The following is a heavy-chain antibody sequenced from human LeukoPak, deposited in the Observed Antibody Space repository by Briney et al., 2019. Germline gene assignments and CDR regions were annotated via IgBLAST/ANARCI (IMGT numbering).Heavy chain of an antibody. Sequence: PGRSLRLSCAASGFTFSSYDMHWVRHATGKGLEWVSAIGTAGDAYYPGSVKGRFTISRVNAKNSLYLQMNSLRAGDTAVYYCARGDYYDSSGYYSFDYWGQGTLVTVSS. V-gene: IGHV3-13*01. CDR3: ARGDYYDSSGYYSFDY. D-gene: IGHD3-22*01. CDR1: GFTFSSYD. J-gene: IGHJ4*02. CDR2: IGTAGDA.